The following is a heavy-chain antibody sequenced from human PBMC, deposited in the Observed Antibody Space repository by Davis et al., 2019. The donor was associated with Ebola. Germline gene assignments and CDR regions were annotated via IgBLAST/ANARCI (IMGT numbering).Heavy chain of an antibody. Sequence: GESLKISCAASGFTFSSYAMSWVRQAPGKGLEWVSAISGSGGSTYYADSVKGRFTISRDNSKNTLYLQMNSLSAEDTAVYYCATLRYDFWSGYYEDYWGQGTLVTVSS. CDR1: GFTFSSYA. V-gene: IGHV3-23*01. CDR2: ISGSGGST. J-gene: IGHJ4*02. D-gene: IGHD3-3*01. CDR3: ATLRYDFWSGYYEDY.